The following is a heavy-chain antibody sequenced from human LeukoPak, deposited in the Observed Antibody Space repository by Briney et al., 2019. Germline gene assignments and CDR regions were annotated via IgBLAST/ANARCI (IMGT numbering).Heavy chain of an antibody. Sequence: ASVKVSCKASGGTFSSYAISWVRQAPGQGLEWMGRIIPIFGTANYAQKFQGRVTITTDESTSTAYMELSSLRSEDTAVYYCARDLGYSSSWYPPGEHYFDYWGQGTLVTVSS. D-gene: IGHD6-13*01. CDR3: ARDLGYSSSWYPPGEHYFDY. CDR2: IIPIFGTA. V-gene: IGHV1-69*05. CDR1: GGTFSSYA. J-gene: IGHJ4*02.